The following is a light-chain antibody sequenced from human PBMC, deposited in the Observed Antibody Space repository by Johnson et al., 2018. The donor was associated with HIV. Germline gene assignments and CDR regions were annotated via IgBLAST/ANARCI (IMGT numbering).Light chain of an antibody. V-gene: IGLV1-51*02. J-gene: IGLJ1*01. CDR2: ENN. CDR1: SSNIGNNY. Sequence: SVLTQPPSVSAAPGQKVTISCSGSSSNIGNNYVSWYQQFPGTAPKLLIYENNKRPSGIPDRFSGSKSGTSATLGITGLQTGDEADYYCGTWDSSLSAAFGTGTKVTVL. CDR3: GTWDSSLSAA.